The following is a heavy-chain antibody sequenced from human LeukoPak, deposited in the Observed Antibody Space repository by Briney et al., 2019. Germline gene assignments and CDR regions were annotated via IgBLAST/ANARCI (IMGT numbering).Heavy chain of an antibody. CDR2: ITGSSNPI. J-gene: IGHJ4*02. Sequence: SGGSLRLSCAASGFTFSTYSMNWVRQAPGKGLEWVSYITGSSNPIYYADSVKGRFTISRDNSKNTLYLQMNSLRAEDTAVYYCAKGPFIRFDWLSPSLDYWGQGTLVTVSS. CDR1: GFTFSTYS. D-gene: IGHD3-9*01. V-gene: IGHV3-48*01. CDR3: AKGPFIRFDWLSPSLDY.